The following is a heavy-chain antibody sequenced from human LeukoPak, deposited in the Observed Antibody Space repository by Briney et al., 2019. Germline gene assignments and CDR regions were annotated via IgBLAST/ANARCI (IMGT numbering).Heavy chain of an antibody. Sequence: GSLRLSCAASGFTFSTYALTWVRQAPGKGLEWVSTISGSGETTFYADSVKGRFTISRDNSKNTLYLQMNSLRGEDTAIFYCAKVKSVAGGYFDYWGQGTLVTVSS. CDR1: GFTFSTYA. V-gene: IGHV3-23*01. J-gene: IGHJ4*02. D-gene: IGHD6-19*01. CDR2: ISGSGETT. CDR3: AKVKSVAGGYFDY.